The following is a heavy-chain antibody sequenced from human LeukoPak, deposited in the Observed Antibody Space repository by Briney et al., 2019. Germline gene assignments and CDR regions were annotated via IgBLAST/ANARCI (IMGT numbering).Heavy chain of an antibody. CDR1: GGSISSYY. CDR3: ARGGTVVTPTDYYYYYMDV. V-gene: IGHV4-59*08. J-gene: IGHJ6*03. Sequence: PSGTLSLTCTVSGGSISSYYWSWIRQPPGQGLEWIGYIYYSGSTNYNPSLKSRVTISVDTSKNQFSLKLSSVTAADTAVYYCARGGTVVTPTDYYYYYMDVWGKGTTVTVSS. D-gene: IGHD4-23*01. CDR2: IYYSGST.